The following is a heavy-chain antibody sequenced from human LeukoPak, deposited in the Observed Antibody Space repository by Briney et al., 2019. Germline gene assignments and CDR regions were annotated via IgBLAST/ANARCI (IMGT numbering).Heavy chain of an antibody. CDR3: ARGKGSVLLWFGVHFDY. CDR1: GGSFSGYY. D-gene: IGHD3-10*01. J-gene: IGHJ4*02. Sequence: SETLSLTCAVYGGSFSGYYWSWIRQPPGKGLEWIGEINHSGSTNYNPSLKSRVTISVDTSKNQFSLKLSSVTAADTAVYYCARGKGSVLLWFGVHFDYWGQGTLVTVSS. V-gene: IGHV4-34*01. CDR2: INHSGST.